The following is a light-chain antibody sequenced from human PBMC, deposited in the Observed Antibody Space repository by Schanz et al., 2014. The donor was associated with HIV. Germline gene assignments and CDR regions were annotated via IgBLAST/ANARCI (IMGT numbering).Light chain of an antibody. Sequence: EIVLTQSPGTLSLSPGERATLSCRASQSVSNNYLAWYQQRPGQAPRLLIYGASSRAAGLPDRFSGSGSGTDFSLTISRLEPEDFAVYYCQQDGALPQSFGQGTKLEIK. CDR2: GAS. CDR1: QSVSNNY. CDR3: QQDGALPQS. V-gene: IGKV3-20*01. J-gene: IGKJ2*03.